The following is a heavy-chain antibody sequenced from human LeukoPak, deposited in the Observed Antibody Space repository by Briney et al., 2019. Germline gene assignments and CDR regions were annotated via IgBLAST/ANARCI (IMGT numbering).Heavy chain of an antibody. CDR3: ARRWGGDHFDY. D-gene: IGHD2-21*02. V-gene: IGHV1-8*01. CDR2: MNPNSGNT. J-gene: IGHJ4*02. CDR1: GYTFTSYD. Sequence: ASVKVSCKASGYTFTSYDINWVRQATGQGLEWMGWMNPNSGNTGYAQKFQGRVTMTRNTSISTAYLQWSSLKASDTAMYYCARRWGGDHFDYWGQGTLVTVSS.